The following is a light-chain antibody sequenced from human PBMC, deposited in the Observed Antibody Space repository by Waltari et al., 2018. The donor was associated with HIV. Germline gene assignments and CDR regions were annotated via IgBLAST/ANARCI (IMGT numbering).Light chain of an antibody. V-gene: IGLV2-23*02. Sequence: QSALTQPASVSGSPGQSITISCTGTSSNVGSDYLVSWYQQHPGEAPKLIIYEVTKRPSGVSNRFSGSKSGNTASLTISGLQAEDEADYYCCSCPRSCIRYVFGTGTKVTVL. J-gene: IGLJ1*01. CDR1: SSNVGSDYL. CDR3: CSCPRSCIRYV. CDR2: EVT.